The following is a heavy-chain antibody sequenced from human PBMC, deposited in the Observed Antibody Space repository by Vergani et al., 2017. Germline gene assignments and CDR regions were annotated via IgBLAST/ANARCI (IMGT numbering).Heavy chain of an antibody. CDR1: GMSIRNNNYY. J-gene: IGHJ3*02. V-gene: IGHV4-39*01. CDR2: IYDSRNN. CDR3: ARHLRQLTRNDVFDM. Sequence: QLQLQESGPRLVKPSETLSLTCSLSGMSIRNNNYYWGWIRQPPGKGLEWIGSIYDSRNNNYSPSLKSRVSISVDTSKNQFSLNLTSVTAADTAVYYCARHLRQLTRNDVFDMWGHGTLVTVSS. D-gene: IGHD6-6*01.